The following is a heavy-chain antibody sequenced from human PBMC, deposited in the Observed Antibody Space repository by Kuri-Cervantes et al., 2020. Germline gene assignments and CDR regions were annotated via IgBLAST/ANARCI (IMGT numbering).Heavy chain of an antibody. CDR1: GYTFTSYG. CDR3: ARVEVVGANDYYFDY. V-gene: IGHV1-69*13. Sequence: SVKVSCKASGYTFTSYGISWVRQAPGQGLEWMGGIIPIFGTANYAQKFQGRVTITADESTSTAYMELSSLSSEDTAVYYCARVEVVGANDYYFDYWGQGTLVTVSS. J-gene: IGHJ4*02. CDR2: IIPIFGTA. D-gene: IGHD1-26*01.